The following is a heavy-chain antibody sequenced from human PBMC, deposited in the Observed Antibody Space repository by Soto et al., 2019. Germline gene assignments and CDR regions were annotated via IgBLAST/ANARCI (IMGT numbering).Heavy chain of an antibody. D-gene: IGHD2-2*01. Sequence: EVQLVESGGGLVQPGRSLRLSCTASGFTFGDYAMSWFRQAPGKGLEWVGFIRSKAYGGTTEYAASVKGRFTISRDDSKSIAYLQMNSLKTEDTAVYYCTRVRFQIKDIVVVPAALIFDYWGQGTLVTVSS. V-gene: IGHV3-49*03. CDR3: TRVRFQIKDIVVVPAALIFDY. CDR1: GFTFGDYA. J-gene: IGHJ4*02. CDR2: IRSKAYGGTT.